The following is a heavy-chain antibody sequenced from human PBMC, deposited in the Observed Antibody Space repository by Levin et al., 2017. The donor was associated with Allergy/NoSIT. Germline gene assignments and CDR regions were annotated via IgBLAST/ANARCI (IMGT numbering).Heavy chain of an antibody. Sequence: NSSETLSLTCIVSGGSIRNYYWSWIRQPPGKGLEWVGYIYESGSTNYNPSLKSRVTISMDKSKNQFSLKLASVTAADTAVYYCARWGAGGYSTERTFDYWGPGTLVTVSS. CDR1: GGSIRNYY. J-gene: IGHJ4*02. CDR2: IYESGST. D-gene: IGHD2-8*01. V-gene: IGHV4-59*01. CDR3: ARWGAGGYSTERTFDY.